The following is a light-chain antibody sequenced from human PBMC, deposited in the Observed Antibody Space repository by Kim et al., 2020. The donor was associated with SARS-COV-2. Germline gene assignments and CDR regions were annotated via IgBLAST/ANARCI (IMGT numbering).Light chain of an antibody. Sequence: EIVLTQSPGTLSLSPGERATLSCRASQSVSSSYLAWYQQKPGQAPRLLIYGASRRATGIPDRFSGSGSGTDFTLTISRLEPEDFAVYYCQQYGSSLYSFGQGTKLE. CDR2: GAS. CDR3: QQYGSSLYS. CDR1: QSVSSSY. V-gene: IGKV3-20*01. J-gene: IGKJ2*03.